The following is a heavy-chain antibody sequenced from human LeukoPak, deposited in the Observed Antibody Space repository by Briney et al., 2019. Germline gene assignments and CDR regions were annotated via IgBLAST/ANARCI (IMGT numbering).Heavy chain of an antibody. Sequence: SETLSLTCSLSGGSISSSSYYWAWIRQPPGKGLEWIGSIYYSGNTYYSPSLKSRVTISVDTSKNQFSLKLSSVTAADTAVYYCARRVRWLLKLDYWGQGTLVTVSS. CDR3: ARRVRWLLKLDY. V-gene: IGHV4-39*07. D-gene: IGHD5-24*01. CDR2: IYYSGNT. J-gene: IGHJ4*02. CDR1: GGSISSSSYY.